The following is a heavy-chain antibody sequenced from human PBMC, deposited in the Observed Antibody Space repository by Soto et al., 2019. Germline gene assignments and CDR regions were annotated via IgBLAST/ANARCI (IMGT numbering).Heavy chain of an antibody. Sequence: PSETLSLTCAVSGGSISSSNWWSWVRQPPGKGLEWIGEIYHSGSTNYNPSLKSRVTISVDKSKNQFSLKLSSVTAEDTAVYYCARELYSCGAECPYYMDYWGQGTPVTVSS. D-gene: IGHD2-21*01. CDR2: IYHSGST. J-gene: IGHJ4*02. CDR1: GGSISSSNW. CDR3: ARELYSCGAECPYYMDY. V-gene: IGHV4-4*02.